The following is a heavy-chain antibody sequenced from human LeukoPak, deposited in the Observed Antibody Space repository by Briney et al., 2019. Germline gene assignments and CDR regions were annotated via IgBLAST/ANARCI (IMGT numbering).Heavy chain of an antibody. CDR2: IKPDGSEK. Sequence: GGSLRLSFAASGFTFSNYWMSWVRQAPGKGLEWVAHIKPDGSEKNYVDSVKGRFSLFRDDAKNSVYLQMNSLRVEDTAVYYCARDSGSGGPWGQGTPVTVSS. J-gene: IGHJ5*02. D-gene: IGHD6-19*01. V-gene: IGHV3-7*01. CDR1: GFTFSNYW. CDR3: ARDSGSGGP.